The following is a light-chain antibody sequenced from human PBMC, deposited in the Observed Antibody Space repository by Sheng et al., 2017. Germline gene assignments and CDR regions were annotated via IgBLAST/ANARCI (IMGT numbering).Light chain of an antibody. J-gene: IGLJ2*01. CDR2: NDR. Sequence: SYVLTQPPSVSVAPGQTATLTCEGNNIGSKSLHWYQQRPGQAHVMVVHNDRDRPSGIPERFSGSNSVNTATLTITSVEAGDEADYYCQVWDSSTNHVVFGRGTTLTVL. CDR3: QVWDSSTNHVV. V-gene: IGLV3-21*02. CDR1: NIGSKS.